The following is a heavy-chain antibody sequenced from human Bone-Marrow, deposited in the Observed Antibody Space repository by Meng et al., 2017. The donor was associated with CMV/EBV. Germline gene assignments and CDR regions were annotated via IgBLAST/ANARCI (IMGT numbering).Heavy chain of an antibody. CDR3: ATLGTTVTILDY. Sequence: GESLKISCAASGFTFSSYWMHWVRQAPGKGLVWVSRIDSDGSSTSYADSVKGRFTISRGNAKNTLYLQMNSLRAEDTAVYYCATLGTTVTILDYWGQGTLVTVSS. CDR1: GFTFSSYW. J-gene: IGHJ4*02. D-gene: IGHD4-17*01. V-gene: IGHV3-74*01. CDR2: IDSDGSST.